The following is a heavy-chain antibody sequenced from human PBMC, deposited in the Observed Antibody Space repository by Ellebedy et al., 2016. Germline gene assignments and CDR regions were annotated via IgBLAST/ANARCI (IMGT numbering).Heavy chain of an antibody. D-gene: IGHD4-11*01. V-gene: IGHV3-73*01. CDR3: TRPSNDSQY. J-gene: IGHJ4*02. Sequence: GGSLRLSCAASGFIFTGSAIHWVRQAPGKGLEWIGRIRSRIKNYATAYSASVKGRFTISRDDSKNTAYLQMNSLKIEDTAVYYCTRPSNDSQYWGQGSLVTVSS. CDR1: GFIFTGSA. CDR2: IRSRIKNYAT.